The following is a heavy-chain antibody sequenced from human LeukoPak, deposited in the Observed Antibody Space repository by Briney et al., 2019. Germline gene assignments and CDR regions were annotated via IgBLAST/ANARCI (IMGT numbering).Heavy chain of an antibody. J-gene: IGHJ4*02. D-gene: IGHD6-19*01. V-gene: IGHV1-8*01. CDR2: MNPNSGNT. CDR3: ARTSSGWYPNDY. Sequence: GASVKVSCKASGYTFTSYDINWVRQATGQGLEWMGWMNPNSGNTGYAQKFQGRVTMTRNTSISTAYMELSSLRSDDTAVYYCARTSSGWYPNDYWGQGTLVIVSS. CDR1: GYTFTSYD.